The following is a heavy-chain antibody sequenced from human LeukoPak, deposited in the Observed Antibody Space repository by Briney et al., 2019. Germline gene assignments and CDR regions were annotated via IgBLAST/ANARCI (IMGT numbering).Heavy chain of an antibody. CDR1: GNTFIGYY. D-gene: IGHD2-21*02. Sequence: ASVKVSCKASGNTFIGYYMYWVRQAPGQGLEWKGRINPNSGGTNYAQKFQGRVTMTRDTSISTAYMEVSRLRSDDTAVYFCARGAYCGGDCYSPFDNWGQGTLVTVSS. V-gene: IGHV1-2*06. J-gene: IGHJ4*02. CDR2: INPNSGGT. CDR3: ARGAYCGGDCYSPFDN.